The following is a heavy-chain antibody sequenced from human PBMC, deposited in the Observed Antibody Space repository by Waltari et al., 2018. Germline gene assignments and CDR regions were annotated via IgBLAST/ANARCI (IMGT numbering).Heavy chain of an antibody. D-gene: IGHD3-9*01. CDR1: GLIFSTYS. CDR2: ISSTGTTI. V-gene: IGHV3-48*01. CDR3: AREIRGTGYFPDAFDI. Sequence: EVQLVESGGGLVQPGGSLRLSCAASGLIFSTYSMNWVRQAPGKGLEWVAYISSTGTTIYYTDSVQGRLTISRTNAQNSLYLQMNSLRAEDTAVYYCAREIRGTGYFPDAFDIWGQGTMVTVSS. J-gene: IGHJ3*02.